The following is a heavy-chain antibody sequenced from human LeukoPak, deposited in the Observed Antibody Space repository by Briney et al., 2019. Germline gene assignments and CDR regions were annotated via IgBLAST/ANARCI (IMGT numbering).Heavy chain of an antibody. CDR1: GYTFTGYY. D-gene: IGHD2-2*01. CDR2: INPNSGGT. V-gene: IGHV1-2*02. CDR3: ARANALYCSSTSCLFDY. Sequence: ASVTVSCKASGYTFTGYYMHWVRQAPGQGLEWMAWINPNSGGTYYAQNFHDRITMTRDTSISTAYLELSRLRSDDTAIYYCARANALYCSSTSCLFDYWGQGTLVTVSS. J-gene: IGHJ4*02.